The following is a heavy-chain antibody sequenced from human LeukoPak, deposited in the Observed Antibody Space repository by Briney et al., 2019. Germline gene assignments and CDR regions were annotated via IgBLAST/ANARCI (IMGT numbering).Heavy chain of an antibody. Sequence: GGSLRLSCAASGFTVSDNYMSWVRQAPGKGLEWVSVMYSRGDTYYANSVKGRFTFSRDISKNTLYLQMNGLRNEDTAMYYCARDAPQVPAAGVLASRGQGTLVIVSS. J-gene: IGHJ4*02. CDR3: ARDAPQVPAAGVLAS. V-gene: IGHV3-53*01. D-gene: IGHD6-13*01. CDR2: MYSRGDT. CDR1: GFTVSDNY.